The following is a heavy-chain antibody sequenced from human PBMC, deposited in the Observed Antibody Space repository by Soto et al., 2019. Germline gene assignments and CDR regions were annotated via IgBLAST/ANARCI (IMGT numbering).Heavy chain of an antibody. J-gene: IGHJ4*02. V-gene: IGHV3-23*01. D-gene: IGHD2-2*01. CDR2: ISGSGGST. Sequence: PGGSLRLSCAASGFTFSSYAMSWVRQAPGQGLEWVSAISGSGGSTYYADSVKGRFTISRDNSKNTLYLQMNSLRAEDTAVYYCAKDLKPFYVVVPAAILDYWGQGTLVTVSS. CDR1: GFTFSSYA. CDR3: AKDLKPFYVVVPAAILDY.